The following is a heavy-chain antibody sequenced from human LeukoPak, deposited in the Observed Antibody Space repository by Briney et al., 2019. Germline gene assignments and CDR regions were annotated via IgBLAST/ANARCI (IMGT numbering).Heavy chain of an antibody. CDR2: IYYSGTT. V-gene: IGHV4-59*01. D-gene: IGHD3-10*01. CDR3: ARTFPGGSGSSLALDI. J-gene: IGHJ3*02. CDR1: GGSISTYY. Sequence: PWETLSLTCTVSGGSISTYYWSWIRQPPGKGLEWIGYIYYSGTTNYNPSLKSRVTISVDTSKNQFSLKLSSVTAADTAVYYCARTFPGGSGSSLALDIWGQGTMVTVSS.